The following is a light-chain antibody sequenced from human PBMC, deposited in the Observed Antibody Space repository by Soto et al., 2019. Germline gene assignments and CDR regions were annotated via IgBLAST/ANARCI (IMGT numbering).Light chain of an antibody. CDR1: QGISDW. CDR3: LQTDNFPWT. Sequence: DIQMTQSPSFVSASVGDRVSITCRASQGISDWLAWYQQRPGEAPNLLIFDASTLQSGVPSRFSGSGSGTEFTLTITGLQPEDFGTYFCLQTDNFPWTFGQGTKLEIK. V-gene: IGKV1-12*01. J-gene: IGKJ1*01. CDR2: DAS.